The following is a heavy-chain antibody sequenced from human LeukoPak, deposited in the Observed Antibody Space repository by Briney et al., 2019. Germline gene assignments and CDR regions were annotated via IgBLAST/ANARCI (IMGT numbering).Heavy chain of an antibody. V-gene: IGHV3-23*01. D-gene: IGHD6-13*01. CDR3: AKPPRYSSSWYDNWFDP. Sequence: GGPLRLSCAASGFTFSSYAMSRVRQAPGKGLEWVSAISGSGGSTYYADSVKGRFTISRDNSKNTLYLQMNSLRAEDTAVYYCAKPPRYSSSWYDNWFDPWGQGTLVTVSS. J-gene: IGHJ5*02. CDR1: GFTFSSYA. CDR2: ISGSGGST.